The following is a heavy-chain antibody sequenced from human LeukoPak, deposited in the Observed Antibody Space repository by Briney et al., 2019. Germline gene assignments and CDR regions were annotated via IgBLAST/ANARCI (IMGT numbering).Heavy chain of an antibody. CDR3: ASQERVGYAKGLFDY. Sequence: SQTLSLTCTVSGGSISSGGYYWSWIRQHPGKGLEWIGYIYYSGSTYYNPSLKSRVTISVDTSKNQFSLKLSSVTAADTAVYYCASQERVGYAKGLFDYWGQGTLVTVSS. J-gene: IGHJ4*02. D-gene: IGHD5-24*01. CDR2: IYYSGST. V-gene: IGHV4-31*03. CDR1: GGSISSGGYY.